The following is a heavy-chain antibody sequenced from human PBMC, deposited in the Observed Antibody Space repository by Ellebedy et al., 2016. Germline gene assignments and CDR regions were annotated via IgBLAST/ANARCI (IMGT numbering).Heavy chain of an antibody. CDR3: VKDFERWGVVLPYYFDY. CDR2: ISSNGGTT. D-gene: IGHD2-21*01. V-gene: IGHV3-64D*06. CDR1: GFTFSTYA. J-gene: IGHJ4*02. Sequence: GGSLRLXCSASGFTFSTYAMHWVRQASGKRLNYVSAISSNGGTTYYADSVKGRFTISRDNSKNTLYLQMSSLRAEDTAVYYCVKDFERWGVVLPYYFDYWGQGTLVTVSS.